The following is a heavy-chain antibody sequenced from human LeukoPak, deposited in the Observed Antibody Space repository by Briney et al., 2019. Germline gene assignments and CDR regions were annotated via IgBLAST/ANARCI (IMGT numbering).Heavy chain of an antibody. D-gene: IGHD2-2*02. J-gene: IGHJ2*01. V-gene: IGHV1-69*05. CDR2: IIPIFGTA. CDR3: ARVCSSTSCYTDSYWYFDL. Sequence: SVKVSCKASGGTFSSYAISWVRQAPGQGLEWMGGIIPIFGTANYAQKFQGRVTITTDESTSTVYMELSSLRSEDTAVYYCARVCSSTSCYTDSYWYFDLWGRGTLVTVSS. CDR1: GGTFSSYA.